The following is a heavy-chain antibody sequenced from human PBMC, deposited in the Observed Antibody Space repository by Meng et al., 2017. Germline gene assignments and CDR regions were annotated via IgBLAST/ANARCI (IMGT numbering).Heavy chain of an antibody. V-gene: IGHV4-30-2*01. J-gene: IGHJ4*02. Sequence: QVQLQESGPGLVKPSQTLSLTCAVSGGSVSSGGYSWNWIRQPPGKGLEWIGYIFHSGTTYYNPSLESRVTISIDTSKNQFSLKVTSATAADTAVYYCARGYGGLDYWGQGTLVPSPQ. D-gene: IGHD3-10*01. CDR1: GGSVSSGGYS. CDR3: ARGYGGLDY. CDR2: IFHSGTT.